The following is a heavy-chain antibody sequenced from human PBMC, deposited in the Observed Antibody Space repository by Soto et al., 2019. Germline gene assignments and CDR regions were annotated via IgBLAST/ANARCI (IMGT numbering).Heavy chain of an antibody. J-gene: IGHJ4*02. D-gene: IGHD5-12*01. CDR1: GFTFDDYG. CDR2: INWNGGST. V-gene: IGHV3-20*04. Sequence: GGSLRLSCAASGFTFDDYGMSWVRQAPGKGLEWVSGINWNGGSTGYADSVKGRFTISRDNSKNTLYLQMNSLRAEDTAVYYCAKERSVVATTPDFDYWGQGTLVTVSS. CDR3: AKERSVVATTPDFDY.